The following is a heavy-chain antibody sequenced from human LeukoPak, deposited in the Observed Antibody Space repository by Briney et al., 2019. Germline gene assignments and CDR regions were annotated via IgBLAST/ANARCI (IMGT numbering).Heavy chain of an antibody. CDR1: GDTFSSYA. J-gene: IGHJ6*04. V-gene: IGHV1-69*01. CDR2: IIPILGTA. CDR3: AREPYGSGSPDV. D-gene: IGHD3-10*01. Sequence: ASVKVSCKASGDTFSSYAISWVRQAPGQGLEWMGGIIPILGTANYAQKFQGRVTITADESTSTAYMELSSLRPEDTAVYYCAREPYGSGSPDVWGKGTTVTVSS.